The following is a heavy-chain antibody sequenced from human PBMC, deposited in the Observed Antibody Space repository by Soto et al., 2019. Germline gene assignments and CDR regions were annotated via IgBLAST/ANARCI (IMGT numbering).Heavy chain of an antibody. CDR2: ISGSGGST. CDR3: AKGSGSSWYSS. J-gene: IGHJ4*02. V-gene: IGHV3-23*01. CDR1: GFTFSSYG. D-gene: IGHD6-13*01. Sequence: EVQLLESGGGLVQPGGSLRLSWAASGFTFSSYGMSWVRQAPGKGLEWVSAISGSGGSTYYADSVKGRFTFSRDNSKNTLYLQMNSLRSEDTAVYYCAKGSGSSWYSSWGKGTLVTVSS.